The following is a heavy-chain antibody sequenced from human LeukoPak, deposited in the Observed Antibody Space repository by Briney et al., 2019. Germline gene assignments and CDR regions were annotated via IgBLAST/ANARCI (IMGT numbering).Heavy chain of an antibody. D-gene: IGHD5-18*01. Sequence: AGSLRLSCAASGFTFSSYEMNWVRQAPGKGLEWVSYISSSGSTIYYADSVKGRFTISRDNAKNSLYLQMNSLRAEDTAVYYCARRDTAMVYCGMDVWGQGTTVTVSS. CDR2: ISSSGSTI. J-gene: IGHJ6*02. V-gene: IGHV3-48*03. CDR1: GFTFSSYE. CDR3: ARRDTAMVYCGMDV.